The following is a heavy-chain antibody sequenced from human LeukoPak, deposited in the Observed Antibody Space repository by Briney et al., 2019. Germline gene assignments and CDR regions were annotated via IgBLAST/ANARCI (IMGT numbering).Heavy chain of an antibody. Sequence: ASVKVSCKASGYTFTGYYMHWVRQAPGQGLEWMGWINPNSGGTNYAQKFQGRVTMTRDMSTSTVYMELSSLRSEDTAVYYCARDFLVGATVDDAFDIWGQGTMVTVSS. J-gene: IGHJ3*02. CDR1: GYTFTGYY. V-gene: IGHV1-2*02. D-gene: IGHD1-26*01. CDR2: INPNSGGT. CDR3: ARDFLVGATVDDAFDI.